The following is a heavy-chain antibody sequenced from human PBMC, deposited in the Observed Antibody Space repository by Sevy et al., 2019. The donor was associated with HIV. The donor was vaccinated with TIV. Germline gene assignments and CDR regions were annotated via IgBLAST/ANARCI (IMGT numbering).Heavy chain of an antibody. CDR2: IYPGDSDT. CDR3: ARQPSDYGDRGHAFDI. D-gene: IGHD4-17*01. CDR1: GYSFTSYW. V-gene: IGHV5-51*01. Sequence: GESLKISCKGSGYSFTSYWIGWVRQMPGKGLEWRGIIYPGDSDTRHSPSFQGQVTISADKSISTAYLLWSSLKASDTTMYHSARQPSDYGDRGHAFDIWGQGTMVTVSS. J-gene: IGHJ3*02.